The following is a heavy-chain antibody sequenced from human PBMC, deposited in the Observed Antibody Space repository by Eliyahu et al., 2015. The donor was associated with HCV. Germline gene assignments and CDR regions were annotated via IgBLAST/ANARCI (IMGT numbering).Heavy chain of an antibody. CDR2: IIPILGIT. D-gene: IGHD3-16*01. CDR1: ADTFRTYS. Sequence: QVQLVQAGPELKEPGSSVKVSCKTSADTFRTYSIDWVRQAPGQGLEWLGKIIPILGITNSAQNFQGRVTFTADTSTNTAYMDLSSLTSEDTAVYFCTRGSRDFLGWLDSWGQGTLVTVSS. J-gene: IGHJ5*01. V-gene: IGHV1-69*04. CDR3: TRGSRDFLGWLDS.